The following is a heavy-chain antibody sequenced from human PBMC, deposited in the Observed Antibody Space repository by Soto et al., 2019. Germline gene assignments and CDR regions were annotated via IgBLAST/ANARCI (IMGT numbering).Heavy chain of an antibody. J-gene: IGHJ4*02. CDR3: ARGLSRLPDY. Sequence: QVQLVESGGGVVQPGRSLRLSCAASGFTFSSYAMHWVRQAPGKGLEWVAVISYDGSNKYYADSVKGRFTISRDNSKNTLYLQMNSLRAEDTAVYYCARGLSRLPDYRGQGTLVTVSS. V-gene: IGHV3-30-3*01. CDR1: GFTFSSYA. CDR2: ISYDGSNK.